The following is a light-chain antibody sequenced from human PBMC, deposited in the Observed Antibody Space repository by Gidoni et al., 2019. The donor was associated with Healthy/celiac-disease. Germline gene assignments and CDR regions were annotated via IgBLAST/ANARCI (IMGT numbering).Light chain of an antibody. V-gene: IGLV3-21*04. J-gene: IGLJ2*01. CDR1: NIGSKS. CDR3: QVWDSSSDHVV. Sequence: SYVLTQPPSVSVAPGKTARITWGGNNIGSKSVHWYQQKPSQAPVLVIYYDSDRPSGIPERFSGSNSGNTATLTISRVEAGDEADYYCQVWDSSSDHVVFGGGTKLTVL. CDR2: YDS.